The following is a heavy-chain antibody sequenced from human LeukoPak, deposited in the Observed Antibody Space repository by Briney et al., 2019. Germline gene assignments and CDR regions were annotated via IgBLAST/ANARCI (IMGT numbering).Heavy chain of an antibody. J-gene: IGHJ4*02. CDR3: AREEVGRAVAGYFDN. Sequence: ASVKVSCKASGYTFTSYGISLVRQAPGQGLEWMGWISGYNGNTNYAQKLQGRVTMTTDTSTSTVYMELRSLRSDDTAVYYCAREEVGRAVAGYFDNWGQGTLVTVSS. CDR2: ISGYNGNT. D-gene: IGHD6-19*01. CDR1: GYTFTSYG. V-gene: IGHV1-18*01.